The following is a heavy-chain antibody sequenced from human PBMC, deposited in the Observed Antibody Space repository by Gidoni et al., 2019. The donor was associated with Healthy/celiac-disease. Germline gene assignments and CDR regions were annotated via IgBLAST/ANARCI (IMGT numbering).Heavy chain of an antibody. V-gene: IGHV3-30*18. CDR3: AKDSSAAAGFFDY. D-gene: IGHD6-13*01. J-gene: IGHJ4*02. Sequence: QVQLVESGVGVVQPGRSLRLSCAASGFTFSSYGMHWVRQAPGKGLEWVAVISYDGSNKYYADYVKGRFTISRDNSKNTLYLQMNSLRAEDTAVYYCAKDSSAAAGFFDYWGQGTLVTVSS. CDR1: GFTFSSYG. CDR2: ISYDGSNK.